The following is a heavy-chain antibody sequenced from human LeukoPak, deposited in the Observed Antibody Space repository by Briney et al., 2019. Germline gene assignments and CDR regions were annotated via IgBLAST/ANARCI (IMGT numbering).Heavy chain of an antibody. D-gene: IGHD3-22*01. J-gene: IGHJ5*02. CDR1: GDSISSYY. Sequence: SETLSLTCTVSGDSISSYYWSWIRQPPGKGLEWIGYIYYSGSTNYNPSLKSRVTISVDTSKNQFSLKLSSVTAAGTAVYYCARLYYDSSRYPNWFDPWGQGTLSPSPQ. V-gene: IGHV4-59*08. CDR3: ARLYYDSSRYPNWFDP. CDR2: IYYSGST.